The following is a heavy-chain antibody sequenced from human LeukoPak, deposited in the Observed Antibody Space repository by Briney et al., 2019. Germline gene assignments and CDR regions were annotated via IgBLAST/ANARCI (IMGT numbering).Heavy chain of an antibody. CDR3: AKYVSAKGPPYALDV. J-gene: IGHJ6*02. D-gene: IGHD2/OR15-2a*01. CDR1: RFTFSSYA. Sequence: GGSLRLSCAASRFTFSSYAMQWVRQAPGKGLEWVSGINVSGGSTWYADSVKGRFTISRDNSKNTLYLQMNSLRAEDTAVYYCAKYVSAKGPPYALDVWGQGTTVTVSS. V-gene: IGHV3-23*01. CDR2: INVSGGST.